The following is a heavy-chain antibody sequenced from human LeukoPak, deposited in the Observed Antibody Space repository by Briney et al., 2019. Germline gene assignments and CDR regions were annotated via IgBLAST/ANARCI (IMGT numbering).Heavy chain of an antibody. CDR1: GFTFSSYG. V-gene: IGHV3-30*03. CDR2: ISYDGSNK. Sequence: GGSLRLSCAASGFTFSSYGMHWVRQAPGKGLEWVAVISYDGSNKYYADSVKGRFTISRDNSKNTLYLQMNSLRAEDTAVYYCARAPGPGAFDIWGQGTMVTVSS. CDR3: ARAPGPGAFDI. J-gene: IGHJ3*02.